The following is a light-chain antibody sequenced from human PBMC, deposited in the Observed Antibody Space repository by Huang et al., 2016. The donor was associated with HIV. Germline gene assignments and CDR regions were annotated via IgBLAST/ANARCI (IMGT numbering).Light chain of an antibody. CDR1: QNINTY. CDR2: GAS. V-gene: IGKV1-39*01. CDR3: QQSHSIPRT. Sequence: DIQMTQSPSSLSASVGDTVTITCRASQNINTYLNWYQQKPGKAPKLLIYGASSLHSGVTSRFSGSGSGTDFTLTISSLQREDLATYFCQQSHSIPRTFGQGTKVEIK. J-gene: IGKJ1*01.